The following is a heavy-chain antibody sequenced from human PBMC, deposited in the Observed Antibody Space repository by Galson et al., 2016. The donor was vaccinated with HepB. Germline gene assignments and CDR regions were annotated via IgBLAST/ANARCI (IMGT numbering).Heavy chain of an antibody. V-gene: IGHV1-69*13. Sequence: SVKVSCKASGSTVSSYIISWVRQAPGQGLEWMGGIIPISGTATYAQKFQGRVTITADESTRTAYMELSSLRSEDTAVYYCAREASEYYYYMDVWGKGTTVTVSS. CDR1: GSTVSSYI. CDR3: AREASEYYYYMDV. J-gene: IGHJ6*03. CDR2: IIPISGTA.